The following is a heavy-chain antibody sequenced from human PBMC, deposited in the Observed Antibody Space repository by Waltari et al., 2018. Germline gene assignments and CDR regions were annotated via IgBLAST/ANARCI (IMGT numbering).Heavy chain of an antibody. CDR2: FDIKDGET. CDR1: GKVLPDYY. Sequence: EVHLTQSGAEVKKPGTSVIVSCNVTGKVLPDYYMHWVRQAPGKGPEWMGLFDIKDGETKDAENFRDRVTMTRDTSLNTAYMELSGLRSDDTALYFCARGQGSTRGWNYRHDYWGQGTLVTVSS. CDR3: ARGQGSTRGWNYRHDY. J-gene: IGHJ4*02. V-gene: IGHV1-69-2*01. D-gene: IGHD6-19*01.